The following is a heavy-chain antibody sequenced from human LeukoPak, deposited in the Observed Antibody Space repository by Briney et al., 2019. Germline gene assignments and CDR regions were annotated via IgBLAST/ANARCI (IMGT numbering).Heavy chain of an antibody. D-gene: IGHD3-16*02. J-gene: IGHJ4*02. CDR3: ARGSNDYIWGSYRYTFDY. V-gene: IGHV4-61*05. Sequence: SETLSLTCTVSGGSITSSSYYWGWIRQPPVKGLEWIGYIYYSGSTNYNPSLKSRVTISVDTSKNQFSLKLSSVTAADTAVYYCARGSNDYIWGSYRYTFDYWGQGTLVTVSS. CDR2: IYYSGST. CDR1: GGSITSSSYY.